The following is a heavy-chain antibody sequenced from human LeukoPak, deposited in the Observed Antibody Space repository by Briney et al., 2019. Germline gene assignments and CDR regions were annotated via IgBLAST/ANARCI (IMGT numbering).Heavy chain of an antibody. D-gene: IGHD3-3*01. CDR3: AKARFLVGVVMMP. Sequence: GGSLRLSCAASGFSFSNYALSWVRQAPAKGLEWVATISGSGETTHYADSVKGRFTISRDNSKNALYLQMSSLRAEDTAVYFCAKARFLVGVVMMPWGQGTQVTVSS. CDR2: ISGSGETT. CDR1: GFSFSNYA. V-gene: IGHV3-23*01. J-gene: IGHJ4*02.